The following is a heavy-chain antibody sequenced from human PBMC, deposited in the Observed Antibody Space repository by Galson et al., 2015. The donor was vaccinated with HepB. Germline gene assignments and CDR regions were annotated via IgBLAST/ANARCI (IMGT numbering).Heavy chain of an antibody. D-gene: IGHD3-22*01. Sequence: SLRLSCAASGFPFSNYAMHWVRQTPGKGLEWVSIIYSGTSTYYADSVRSRSTISRHNFKNTLYLQMNSLRAEDTAVYYCARGPRYYYDSSGPGYFDYWGQGTLVTVSS. CDR3: ARGPRYYYDSSGPGYFDY. CDR2: IYSGTST. CDR1: GFPFSNYA. J-gene: IGHJ4*02. V-gene: IGHV3-53*04.